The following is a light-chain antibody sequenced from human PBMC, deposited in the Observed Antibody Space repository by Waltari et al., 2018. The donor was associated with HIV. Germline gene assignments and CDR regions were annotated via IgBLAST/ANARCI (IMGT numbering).Light chain of an antibody. CDR2: KAS. Sequence: DIQMTQSPSTLSASVGDRVSITCRASQSISSSLAWYQQKPGKVPKLLIYKASTLQSGVPSRFGGSGSGAEFTLTISSPQPDDFATYYCQQYGRSRTFGQGTKVDIK. CDR3: QQYGRSRT. J-gene: IGKJ1*01. CDR1: QSISSS. V-gene: IGKV1-5*03.